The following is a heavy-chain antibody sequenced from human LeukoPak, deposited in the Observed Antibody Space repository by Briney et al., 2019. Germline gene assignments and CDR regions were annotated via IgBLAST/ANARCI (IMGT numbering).Heavy chain of an antibody. V-gene: IGHV3-21*01. CDR3: AREDYEAFDI. D-gene: IGHD4-17*01. Sequence: PGGSRRLSCAASGFTFSTYSMNWVRQAPGKGLEWVSSIGSSSSSIYYADSVKGRFTISRDNAKNSLYLQMNTLRVEDTAVYYCAREDYEAFDIWGQGTMVTVSS. CDR2: IGSSSSSI. CDR1: GFTFSTYS. J-gene: IGHJ3*02.